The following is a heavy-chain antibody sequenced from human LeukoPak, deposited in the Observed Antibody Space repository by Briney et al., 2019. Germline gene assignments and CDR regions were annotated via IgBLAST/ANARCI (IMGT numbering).Heavy chain of an antibody. D-gene: IGHD3-22*01. J-gene: IGHJ4*02. CDR1: GYTFTSYY. CDR3: ARDGYYYDSSGYYPEKKNFDY. V-gene: IGHV1-46*01. CDR2: INPSGGST. Sequence: ASVKVSCKASGYTFTSYYMHWVRQAPGQGLEWMGIINPSGGSTSCAQKFQGRVTMTRDTSTSTVYMELSSLRSEDTAVYYCARDGYYYDSSGYYPEKKNFDYWGQGTLVTVSS.